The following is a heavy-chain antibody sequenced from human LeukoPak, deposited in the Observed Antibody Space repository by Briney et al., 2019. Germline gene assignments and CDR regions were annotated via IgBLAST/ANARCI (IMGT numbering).Heavy chain of an antibody. CDR3: ARGGGGHRPFDY. CDR1: GFTLGIYA. Sequence: PGGSLRLSCTGSGFTLGIYAMTWVRQAPGKGLEWVATMLNSGARYDADSVMSRFTMSRDSSQDTLYLQMNNLGVEYTAIYYCARGGGGHRPFDYWGQGVLVTVSA. J-gene: IGHJ4*02. D-gene: IGHD2-15*01. CDR2: MLNSGAR. V-gene: IGHV3-23*01.